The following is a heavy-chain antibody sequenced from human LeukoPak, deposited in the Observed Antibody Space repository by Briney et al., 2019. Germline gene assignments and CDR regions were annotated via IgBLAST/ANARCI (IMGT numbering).Heavy chain of an antibody. D-gene: IGHD3-10*01. Sequence: GRSLRLSCAASGFTFDDYAMHWVRQAPGKGLEWVSGISWNSGSIGYADSVKGRFTISRDNAKNSLYLQMNSLRAEDTALYYCAKTHGPYYYGSRSPFGYWGQGTLVTVSS. CDR1: GFTFDDYA. J-gene: IGHJ4*02. CDR2: ISWNSGSI. CDR3: AKTHGPYYYGSRSPFGY. V-gene: IGHV3-9*01.